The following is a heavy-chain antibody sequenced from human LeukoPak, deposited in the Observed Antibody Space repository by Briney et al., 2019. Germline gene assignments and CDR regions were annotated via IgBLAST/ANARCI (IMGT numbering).Heavy chain of an antibody. J-gene: IGHJ6*03. D-gene: IGHD1-1*01. CDR2: IIPLFGTV. V-gene: IGHV1-69*06. CDR1: GGTINDYA. Sequence: SVKVSCKPSGGTINDYAVYWVRQAPGQGLEWMARIIPLFGTVNYAQSFQDRLTLSADKSTNTAHMELSSLRFDDTAIYYCATPPPGYSFSNHYYYMDAWGRGTTVTVSS. CDR3: ATPPPGYSFSNHYYYMDA.